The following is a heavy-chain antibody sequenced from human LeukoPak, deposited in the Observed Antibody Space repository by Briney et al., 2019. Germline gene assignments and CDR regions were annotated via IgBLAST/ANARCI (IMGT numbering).Heavy chain of an antibody. CDR1: GGSFSGYY. D-gene: IGHD5-18*01. J-gene: IGHJ6*03. CDR3: ARSMPSPSPQLWLPYYYYYMDV. CDR2: ISHSGST. Sequence: SSETLSLTCAVYGGSFSGYYWSWIRQPPGKGLEWIGEISHSGSTNYNPSLKSRVTISVDTSKNQFSLKLSSVTAADTAVYYCARSMPSPSPQLWLPYYYYYMDVWGKGTTVTVSS. V-gene: IGHV4-34*01.